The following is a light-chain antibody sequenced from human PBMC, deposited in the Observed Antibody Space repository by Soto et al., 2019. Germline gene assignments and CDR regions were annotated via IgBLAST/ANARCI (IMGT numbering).Light chain of an antibody. CDR3: QQSYSTPLYT. Sequence: DIQMTQSPSSLSASVGDRVTITCRASQSISNYLNWYQQKPGKAPNLLIYSASTLQSGVPSRFSGSGSGTDFTLTISSLQPEDFATYYCQQSYSTPLYTFGQGTQLEIK. V-gene: IGKV1-39*01. CDR2: SAS. J-gene: IGKJ2*01. CDR1: QSISNY.